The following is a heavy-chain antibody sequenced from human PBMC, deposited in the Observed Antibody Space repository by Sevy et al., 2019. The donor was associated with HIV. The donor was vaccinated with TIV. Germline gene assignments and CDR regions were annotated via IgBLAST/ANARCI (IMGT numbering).Heavy chain of an antibody. Sequence: GGSLRLSCAASGFTFSNYYMSWIRQAPGKGREGVSYISSSGITIYYADSVKGRFTISRDNAKNSLYLQMNSLRAEDTAVYYCARGAGIAAAGTNDAFDIWGQGTMVTVSS. V-gene: IGHV3-11*01. CDR3: ARGAGIAAAGTNDAFDI. CDR2: ISSSGITI. J-gene: IGHJ3*02. D-gene: IGHD6-13*01. CDR1: GFTFSNYY.